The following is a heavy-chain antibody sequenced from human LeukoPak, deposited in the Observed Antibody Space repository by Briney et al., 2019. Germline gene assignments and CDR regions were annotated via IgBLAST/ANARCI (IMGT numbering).Heavy chain of an antibody. CDR1: GFTFSRYA. J-gene: IGHJ4*02. D-gene: IGHD3-10*01. CDR3: AKFSYGSGTAPFDY. CDR2: ISGSGGST. Sequence: GGSLRLPCAASGFTFSRYAMSWVRQAPGKGLEWVSAISGSGGSTSYVDSVKGRFTISRDNSKNTLYLQMNSLRAEDTAIYYCAKFSYGSGTAPFDYWGQGALVTVSS. V-gene: IGHV3-23*01.